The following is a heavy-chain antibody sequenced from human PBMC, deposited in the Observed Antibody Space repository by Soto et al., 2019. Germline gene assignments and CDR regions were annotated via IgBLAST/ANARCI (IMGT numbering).Heavy chain of an antibody. V-gene: IGHV3-30*18. Sequence: PGGSLRLSCAASGFTFSSYGMHWVRQAPGKGLEWVAVISYDGSNKYYADSVKGRFTISRDNSKNTLYLQMNSLRAEDTAVYYCAKDKIEMATTTYYFDYWGQGTLVTVSS. CDR1: GFTFSSYG. CDR2: ISYDGSNK. J-gene: IGHJ4*02. D-gene: IGHD1-1*01. CDR3: AKDKIEMATTTYYFDY.